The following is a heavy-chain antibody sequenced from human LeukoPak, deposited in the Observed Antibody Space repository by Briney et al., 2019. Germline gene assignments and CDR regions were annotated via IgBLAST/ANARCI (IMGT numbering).Heavy chain of an antibody. CDR3: ARVAWALFDP. CDR1: GGSISSYY. CDR2: IHSSGNT. Sequence: SEALSLTCTVSGGSISSYYWSWIRQPPGKGLEWIGFIHSSGNTNCNPSLKSRVTISVDTSKNQFSLKLSSVTAADTAVYYCARVAWALFDPWGQGTLVTVSS. J-gene: IGHJ5*02. D-gene: IGHD3-16*01. V-gene: IGHV4-59*01.